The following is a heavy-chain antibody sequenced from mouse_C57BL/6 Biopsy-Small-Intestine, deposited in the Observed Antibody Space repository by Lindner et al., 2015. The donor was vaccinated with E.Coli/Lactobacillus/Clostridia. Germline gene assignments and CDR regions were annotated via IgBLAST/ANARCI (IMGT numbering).Heavy chain of an antibody. J-gene: IGHJ2*01. CDR3: AKFTTLVPDY. D-gene: IGHD1-1*01. V-gene: IGHV1-81*01. CDR2: IYITSGNT. Sequence: VQLQESGAELARPGASVKLPCKASGYTFKSYGITWVRQRTGQGLEWLAEIYITSGNTYYNEKFEGKATLTADKSSSTAYMELRSLTSEDSAVYFCAKFTTLVPDYWGQGTTLTVSS. CDR1: GYTFKSYG.